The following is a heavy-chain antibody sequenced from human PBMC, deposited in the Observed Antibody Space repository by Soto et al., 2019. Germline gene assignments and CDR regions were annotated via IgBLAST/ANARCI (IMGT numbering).Heavy chain of an antibody. CDR1: GFTFSSYS. V-gene: IGHV3-21*01. J-gene: IGHJ3*02. D-gene: IGHD3-10*01. Sequence: GGSLRLSCAASGFTFSSYSMNWVRQAPGKGLEWVSSISSSSSYIYYADSVKGRFTISRDNAKNSRYLQMNSLRAEDMAVYYCASPLITRVRGVHSSGAFDIWGQGTMVTVSS. CDR2: ISSSSSYI. CDR3: ASPLITRVRGVHSSGAFDI.